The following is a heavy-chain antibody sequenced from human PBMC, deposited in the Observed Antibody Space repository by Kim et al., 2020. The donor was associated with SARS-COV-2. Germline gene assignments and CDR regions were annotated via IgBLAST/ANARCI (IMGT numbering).Heavy chain of an antibody. V-gene: IGHV4-34*01. Sequence: PSRKSRVTVSGDTSKNQFSLKLSSVTAADTAVYYCARYQKRITMTRGMDVWGKGTTVTVSS. CDR3: ARYQKRITMTRGMDV. D-gene: IGHD3-10*01. J-gene: IGHJ6*04.